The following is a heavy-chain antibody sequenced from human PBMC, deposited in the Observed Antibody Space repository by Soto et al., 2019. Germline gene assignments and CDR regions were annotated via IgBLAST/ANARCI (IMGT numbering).Heavy chain of an antibody. J-gene: IGHJ4*02. Sequence: QVQVVQSGAEEKKPGASVKVSCKASGYTFTPYPIHWVRQAPGQRLEWMGWINADNGNIAYSQNLQDRLTITTDTSASTVYIELSSLRSEDTAVYYCARENWSALDYWGQGTLVTVSS. CDR3: ARENWSALDY. D-gene: IGHD3-3*01. CDR2: INADNGNI. V-gene: IGHV1-3*05. CDR1: GYTFTPYP.